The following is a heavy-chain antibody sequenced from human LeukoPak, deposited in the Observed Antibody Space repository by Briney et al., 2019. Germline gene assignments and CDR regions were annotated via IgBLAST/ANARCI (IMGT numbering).Heavy chain of an antibody. V-gene: IGHV3-21*01. CDR3: AAHYYDSSGWLGPFDI. Sequence: GGCLRLSCATSGFTLNSYTLNRGRQAPRKGLEWVSSLSSGSTYIYYADSVKGRFTISRDNAKNSLYLQMNSLRAEDTAVYYCAAHYYDSSGWLGPFDIWGQGTMVTVSS. CDR1: GFTLNSYT. D-gene: IGHD3-22*01. CDR2: LSSGSTYI. J-gene: IGHJ3*02.